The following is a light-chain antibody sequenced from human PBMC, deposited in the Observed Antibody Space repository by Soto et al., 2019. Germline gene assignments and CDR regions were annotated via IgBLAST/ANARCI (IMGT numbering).Light chain of an antibody. CDR1: QSVSSSY. Sequence: IVLTQSPGTLSLSPGERATLSCRASQSVSSSYLAWYQQKPGQAPRLLIYDSSNRATGIPVRFSGSGSGTDFTLTISSLEPEDFAVYYCQHRNYWLTFGGRTKVDIK. J-gene: IGKJ4*01. CDR3: QHRNYWLT. V-gene: IGKV3D-20*02. CDR2: DSS.